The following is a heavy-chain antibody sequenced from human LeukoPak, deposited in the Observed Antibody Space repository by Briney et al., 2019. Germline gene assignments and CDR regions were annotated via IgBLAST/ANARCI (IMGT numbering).Heavy chain of an antibody. J-gene: IGHJ1*01. Sequence: SGPTLVKPTQTLTLTCSFSGFSLSVSGVGVGWIRQPPGKALEWLALIYWDDNKRYSPSLKSRLTITKDTSKNQVVLTMTNMDPVDTATYYCAHRRDSSAYFQHWGQGTLVTVSS. CDR2: IYWDDNK. V-gene: IGHV2-5*02. CDR3: AHRRDSSAYFQH. D-gene: IGHD3-22*01. CDR1: GFSLSVSGVG.